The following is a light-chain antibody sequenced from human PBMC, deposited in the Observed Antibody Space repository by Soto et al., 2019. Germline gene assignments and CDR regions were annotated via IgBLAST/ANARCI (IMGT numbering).Light chain of an antibody. J-gene: IGKJ4*01. CDR3: HQHGPSPV. CDR1: QNIDRLS. CDR2: GAS. V-gene: IGKV3-20*01. Sequence: EIVLTQSPGTLSLSPGERVTLSCRASQNIDRLSIAWYQQKPGQAPKLLIYGASSRATGIPDRFSGSGSGTDFTLSVSRLEPEDFAVYYCHQHGPSPVFGGGTRVEIK.